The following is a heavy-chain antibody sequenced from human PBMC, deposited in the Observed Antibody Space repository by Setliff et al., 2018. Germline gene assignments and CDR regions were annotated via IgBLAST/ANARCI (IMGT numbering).Heavy chain of an antibody. CDR3: LRLVRYCSRTSCQRTSGDEV. V-gene: IGHV1-18*04. Sequence: ASVKVSCKASGYMFRSYGINWMRQAPGQGFEWMGWISAYNDNTKSAQKFQGRITMTTDTSTNMAYLELRGLRSDDTAVYYCLRLVRYCSRTSCQRTSGDEVWGQGTLVTVSS. J-gene: IGHJ4*02. CDR1: GYMFRSYG. CDR2: ISAYNDNT. D-gene: IGHD2-8*01.